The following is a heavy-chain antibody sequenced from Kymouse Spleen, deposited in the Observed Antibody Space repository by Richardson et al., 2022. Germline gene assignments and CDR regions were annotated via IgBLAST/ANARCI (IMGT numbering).Heavy chain of an antibody. CDR2: ISSSGSTI. V-gene: IGHV3-11*01. CDR1: GFTFSDYY. CDR3: ARMYYYGSGSYYPFSYYFDY. Sequence: QVQLVESGGGLVKPGGSLRLSCAASGFTFSDYYMSWIRQAPGKGLEWVSYISSSGSTIYYADSVKGRFTISRDNAKNSLYLQMNSLRAEDTAVYYCARMYYYGSGSYYPFSYYFDYWGQGTLVTVSS. D-gene: IGHD3-10*01. J-gene: IGHJ4*02.